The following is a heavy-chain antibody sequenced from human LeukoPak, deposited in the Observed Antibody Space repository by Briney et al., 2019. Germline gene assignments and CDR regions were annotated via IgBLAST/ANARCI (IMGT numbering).Heavy chain of an antibody. CDR3: ARGNCSGGSCYPYYYYYYMDV. CDR2: ISSSGSTI. V-gene: IGHV3-48*04. Sequence: GGSLRLSCAASGFTFSSYGMSWVRQAPGKGLEWVSYISSSGSTIYYADSVKGRFTISRDNAKNSLYLQMNSLRAEDTAVYYCARGNCSGGSCYPYYYYYYMDVWGKGTTVTISS. CDR1: GFTFSSYG. D-gene: IGHD2-15*01. J-gene: IGHJ6*03.